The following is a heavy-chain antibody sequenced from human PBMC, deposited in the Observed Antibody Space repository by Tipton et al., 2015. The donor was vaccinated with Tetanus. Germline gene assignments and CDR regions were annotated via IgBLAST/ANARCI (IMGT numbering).Heavy chain of an antibody. CDR3: ARMGFTYGQVVY. Sequence: GLVKPSETLSLTCSVSGGSISGSSYYWSWIRQSPGKGLEWIGHVYYSGRTYYNPPLKSRVTISADMSKNQFSLKLTSVTAADTATYYCARMGFTYGQVVYWGQGTLVTVAS. CDR1: GGSISGSSYY. J-gene: IGHJ4*02. CDR2: VYYSGRT. V-gene: IGHV4-30-4*01. D-gene: IGHD5-18*01.